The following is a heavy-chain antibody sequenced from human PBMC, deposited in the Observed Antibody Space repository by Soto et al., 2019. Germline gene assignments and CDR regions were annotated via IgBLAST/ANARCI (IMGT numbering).Heavy chain of an antibody. Sequence: GSLRLSCAASGFTFSNAWMSWVRQAPGKGLEWVGRIKSKTDGGTTDYAAPVKGRFTISRDDSKNTLYLQMNSLKTEDTAVYYCTKDVVAAGTDYYSYGMDVWGQVTTLTVXS. CDR2: IKSKTDGGTT. CDR3: TKDVVAAGTDYYSYGMDV. D-gene: IGHD6-13*01. V-gene: IGHV3-15*01. CDR1: GFTFSNAW. J-gene: IGHJ6*02.